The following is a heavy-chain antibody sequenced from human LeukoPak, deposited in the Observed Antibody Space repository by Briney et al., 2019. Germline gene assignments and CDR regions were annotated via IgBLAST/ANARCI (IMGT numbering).Heavy chain of an antibody. V-gene: IGHV4-59*12. CDR2: IYHTGST. Sequence: SETLSLTCTVSGGSISSYYWSWIRQPPGKGLEWIGYIYHTGSTYYNPSLKSRVTISVDRSKNQFSLKLNSVTAADTAVYYCAREYSSTWHYFDYWGQGTLVTVSS. CDR3: AREYSSTWHYFDY. D-gene: IGHD6-13*01. CDR1: GGSISSYY. J-gene: IGHJ4*02.